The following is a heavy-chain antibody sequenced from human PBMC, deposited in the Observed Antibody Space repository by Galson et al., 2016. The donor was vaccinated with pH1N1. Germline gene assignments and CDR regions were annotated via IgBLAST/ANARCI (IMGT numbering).Heavy chain of an antibody. CDR3: ARSHFYYNSYMDV. J-gene: IGHJ6*03. V-gene: IGHV1-69*05. CDR2: IIAVFKTT. CDR1: ESIFNKYA. Sequence: SAKVSCKASESIFNKYAISWVRQAPGQGLEWMGGIIAVFKTTKYAQKFQGRVTITTDESTSIVYMELRSLRAEDTAIYYCARSHFYYNSYMDVWGKGTTVTVSS.